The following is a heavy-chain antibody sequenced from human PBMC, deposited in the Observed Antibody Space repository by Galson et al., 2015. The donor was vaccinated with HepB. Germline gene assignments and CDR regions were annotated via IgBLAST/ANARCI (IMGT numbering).Heavy chain of an antibody. CDR2: ISTYNGDT. CDR1: GYSFTTYG. J-gene: IGHJ3*02. CDR3: AKGGIQQARNDAFDI. V-gene: IGHV1-18*01. D-gene: IGHD5-18*01. Sequence: SVKVSCKASGYSFTTYGITWVRQAPGQGLEWLGCISTYNGDTKYTQKVQGRVTMTTDASTSTAYMELRSLRSDDTAVYYCAKGGIQQARNDAFDIWGQGTKVTFSS.